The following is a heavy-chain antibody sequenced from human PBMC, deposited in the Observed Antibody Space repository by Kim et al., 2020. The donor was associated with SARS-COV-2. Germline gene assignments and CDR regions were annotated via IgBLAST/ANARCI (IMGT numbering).Heavy chain of an antibody. CDR3: ARDERLRGGWGGYNSMLDY. Sequence: GGSLRLSCAASGFTFSSYAMHWVRQAPGKGLEWVAVISYDGSNKYYADSVKGRFTISRDNSKNTLYLQMNSLRAEDTAVYYCARDERLRGGWGGYNSMLDYWGQGTLVTVSS. CDR1: GFTFSSYA. D-gene: IGHD5-12*01. CDR2: ISYDGSNK. J-gene: IGHJ4*02. V-gene: IGHV3-30-3*01.